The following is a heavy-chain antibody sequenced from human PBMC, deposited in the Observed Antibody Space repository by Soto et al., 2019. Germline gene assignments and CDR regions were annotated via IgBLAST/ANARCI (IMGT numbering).Heavy chain of an antibody. V-gene: IGHV4-34*01. CDR3: ARGVTTGYYYYYMDV. J-gene: IGHJ6*03. D-gene: IGHD4-4*01. CDR1: GGSFSGYY. CDR2: INHSGST. Sequence: QVQLQQWGAGLLKPSETLSLTCAVYGGSFSGYYWSWIRQPPGKGLEWIGEINHSGSTNYNPSLKSRVTISVYTSKNQFSLKLSSVTAADTAVYYCARGVTTGYYYYYMDVWGKGTTVTVSS.